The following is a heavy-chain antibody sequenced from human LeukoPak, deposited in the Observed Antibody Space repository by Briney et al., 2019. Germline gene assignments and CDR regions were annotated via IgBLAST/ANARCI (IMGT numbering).Heavy chain of an antibody. V-gene: IGHV3-66*01. CDR3: AKVSAVISFDV. D-gene: IGHD2-21*01. CDR2: IYSGGST. CDR1: GFTVSDNY. J-gene: IGHJ3*01. Sequence: GGPLRLSCATSGFTVSDNYLSWVRQAPGRGLEWVSIIYSGGSTYYADSVKGRFTISRDNLRNTLHLQMNSLRGEDTAVYYCAKVSAVISFDVWGQGTMVTVSS.